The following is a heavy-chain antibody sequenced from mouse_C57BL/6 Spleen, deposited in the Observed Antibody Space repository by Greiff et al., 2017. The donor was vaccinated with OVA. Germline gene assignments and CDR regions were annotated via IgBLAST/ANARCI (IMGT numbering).Heavy chain of an antibody. Sequence: EVKLVESRGDLVKPGGSLKLSCAASGFTFSSYGMYWVRQTPDKRLEWVATISSGGSYTYYPDSVKGRFTISRDNAKNTLYLQMSSLKSEDTAMYYCARPPYAYWGQGTLVTVSA. V-gene: IGHV5-6*01. CDR3: ARPPYAY. CDR2: ISSGGSYT. J-gene: IGHJ3*01. CDR1: GFTFSSYG.